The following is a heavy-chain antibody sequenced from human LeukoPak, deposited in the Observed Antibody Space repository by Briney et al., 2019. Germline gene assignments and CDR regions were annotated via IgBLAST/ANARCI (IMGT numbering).Heavy chain of an antibody. J-gene: IGHJ6*03. CDR3: ARGFVVVPAAIEDYYYMDV. D-gene: IGHD2-2*01. CDR2: INHIGST. Sequence: SSETLSLTCAVYGGSFSGYYWSWIRQPPGKGLEWIGEINHIGSTNYNPCLKSRVTISVDTSKNQFSLKLSSVTAADTAVYYCARGFVVVPAAIEDYYYMDVWGKGTTVTVSS. CDR1: GGSFSGYY. V-gene: IGHV4-34*01.